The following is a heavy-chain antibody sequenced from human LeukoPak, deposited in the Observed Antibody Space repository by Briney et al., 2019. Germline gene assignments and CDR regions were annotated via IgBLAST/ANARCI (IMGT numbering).Heavy chain of an antibody. CDR1: GGSVSSGSYY. D-gene: IGHD3-3*01. J-gene: IGHJ4*02. Sequence: SETLSLTCTVSGGSVSSGSYYWGWIRQPPGKGLEWIGNIYYSGSTYYNPSLKSRVTISVDTSKNQFSLKLSSVTAADTAVYYCATDFWSGTNIIDYWGQGTLVTVSS. CDR3: ATDFWSGTNIIDY. V-gene: IGHV4-39*07. CDR2: IYYSGST.